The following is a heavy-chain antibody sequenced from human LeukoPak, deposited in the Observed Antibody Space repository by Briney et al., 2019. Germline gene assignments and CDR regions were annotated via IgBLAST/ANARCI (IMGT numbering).Heavy chain of an antibody. CDR1: GFTFSSYA. D-gene: IGHD6-13*01. Sequence: GASLRLSCAASGFTFSSYAMSWVRQAPGKGLEWVSAISGSGGSTYYADSVKGRFTISRDNSKNTLYPQMNSLRAEDTAVYYCAKESSSWYPSSYYFDYWGQGTLVTVSS. CDR3: AKESSSWYPSSYYFDY. V-gene: IGHV3-23*01. CDR2: ISGSGGST. J-gene: IGHJ4*02.